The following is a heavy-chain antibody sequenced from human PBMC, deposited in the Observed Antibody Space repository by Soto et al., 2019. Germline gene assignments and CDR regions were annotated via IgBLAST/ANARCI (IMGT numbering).Heavy chain of an antibody. CDR3: ARMVLLWFGEPKLGMDV. V-gene: IGHV1-69*01. J-gene: IGHJ6*02. CDR1: GGTFSSYA. Sequence: QVQLVQSGAEVKKPGSSVKVSCKASGGTFSSYAISWVRQAPGQGLGWMGWIIPILGTANYAQKFQGRVTITADESTSTAYMELSSLRSEDTAVYYCARMVLLWFGEPKLGMDVWGQGTTVTVSS. CDR2: IIPILGTA. D-gene: IGHD3-10*01.